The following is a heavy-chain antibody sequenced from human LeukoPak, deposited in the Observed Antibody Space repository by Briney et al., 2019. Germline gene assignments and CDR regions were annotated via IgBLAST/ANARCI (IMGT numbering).Heavy chain of an antibody. CDR1: GGSISSSNW. V-gene: IGHV4-4*02. D-gene: IGHD3-10*01. CDR3: ARGYYYGSGSWGPFDY. Sequence: PSETLSLTCAVSGGSISSSNWWSWVRQPPGKGLEWIGKIYHSGSTNYNPSLKSRVTISVDKSKNQFSLKLSSVTAADTAVYYCARGYYYGSGSWGPFDYWGQGTLVTVSS. J-gene: IGHJ4*02. CDR2: IYHSGST.